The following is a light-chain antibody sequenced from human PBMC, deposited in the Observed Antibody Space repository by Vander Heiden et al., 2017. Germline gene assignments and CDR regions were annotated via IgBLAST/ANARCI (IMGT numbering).Light chain of an antibody. CDR2: SNK. J-gene: IGLJ3*02. V-gene: IGLV1-44*01. CDR3: AAWDDSLNGPV. Sequence: QSVLPQPPSASGAPGQRVTISCSGSNSNIGSNTVNWHQQLPGTAPKLLIYSNKQRPSGVPDRVSGSKAGTSASLAISGLQSEDEADYYCAAWDDSLNGPVFGGGTKLTVL. CDR1: NSNIGSNT.